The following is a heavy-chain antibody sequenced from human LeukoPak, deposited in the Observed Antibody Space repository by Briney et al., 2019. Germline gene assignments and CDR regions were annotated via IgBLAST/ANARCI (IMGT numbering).Heavy chain of an antibody. CDR2: ISAYNGNT. D-gene: IGHD5-12*01. CDR1: GYTFTSYG. Sequence: GASVKVSCKASGYTFTSYGISWVRQAPGQGLEWMGWISAYNGNTNYAQKLQGRVTMTTDTSTSTAYMELRSLRSDDTAVYYCARSYIGYPRGEFDYWGQGTLVTVSS. J-gene: IGHJ4*02. V-gene: IGHV1-18*01. CDR3: ARSYIGYPRGEFDY.